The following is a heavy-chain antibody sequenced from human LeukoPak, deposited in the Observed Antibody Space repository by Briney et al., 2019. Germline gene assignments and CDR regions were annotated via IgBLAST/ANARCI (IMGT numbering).Heavy chain of an antibody. J-gene: IGHJ3*02. CDR1: GFTVSSNY. D-gene: IGHD5-18*01. CDR2: IYSGGST. Sequence: GGSLRLSCAASGFTVSSNYMSWVRQAPGKGLEWVSVIYSGGSTYYADSVKGRFTISRDNSKSTLYLQMNSLRAEDTAVYYCAWIQLWLSSDAFDIWGQGTMVTVSS. V-gene: IGHV3-53*01. CDR3: AWIQLWLSSDAFDI.